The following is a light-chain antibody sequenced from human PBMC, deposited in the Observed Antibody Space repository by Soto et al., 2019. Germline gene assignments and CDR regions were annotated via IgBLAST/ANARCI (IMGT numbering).Light chain of an antibody. CDR2: DAS. V-gene: IGKV1-5*01. Sequence: DIQMTQSPSTLSASVGDRVTITCRASQSISSWLAWYQQKPGKAPKLLIYDASSLESGVPSRFSGSGSGTEFTLTISSLQPHDFAAYYCQQYNSYRFLFGPGTKVDIK. J-gene: IGKJ3*01. CDR3: QQYNSYRFL. CDR1: QSISSW.